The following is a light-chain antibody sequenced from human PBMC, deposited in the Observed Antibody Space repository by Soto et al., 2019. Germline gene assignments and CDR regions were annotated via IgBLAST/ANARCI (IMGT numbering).Light chain of an antibody. CDR2: AAS. CDR1: QSVSDKY. V-gene: IGKV3-20*01. CDR3: QQYGSSLPIS. J-gene: IGKJ5*01. Sequence: EIVLTQSPGTLSLSPGERATLSCRASQSVSDKYLAWYQQKPGQAPRLLLYAASSRASGIPDRFSGSESGTDFTLTISRLEPEDFAVYYCQQYGSSLPISFGQGTRLEIK.